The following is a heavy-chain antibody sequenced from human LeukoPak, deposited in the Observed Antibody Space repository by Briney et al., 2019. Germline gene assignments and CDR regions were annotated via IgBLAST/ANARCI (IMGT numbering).Heavy chain of an antibody. Sequence: PGGSLRLSCAASGFTFSSYGMHWVRQAPGKGLEWVAFIRYDGSNKYYADSVKGRFTISRDNSKNTLYLQLNSLRAEDTAVYYCAKDKELRYFDWLFDLDYWGQGTLVTVSS. D-gene: IGHD3-9*01. J-gene: IGHJ4*02. CDR3: AKDKELRYFDWLFDLDY. CDR2: IRYDGSNK. V-gene: IGHV3-30*02. CDR1: GFTFSSYG.